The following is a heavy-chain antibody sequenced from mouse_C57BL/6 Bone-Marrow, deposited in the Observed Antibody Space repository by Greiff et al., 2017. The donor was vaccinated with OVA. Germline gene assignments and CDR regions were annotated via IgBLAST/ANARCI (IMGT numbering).Heavy chain of an antibody. J-gene: IGHJ2*01. D-gene: IGHD1-1*01. Sequence: EVQLVESGGGLVQPGGSLSLSCAASGFTFTDYYMSWVRQPPGKALEWLGFIRNKANGYTTEYSASVKGRFTISIDNSQSILYLQMNALRAEDSAIYYCASSYYYGSSYVCDYWGQGTTLTVSS. V-gene: IGHV7-3*01. CDR1: GFTFTDYY. CDR3: ASSYYYGSSYVCDY. CDR2: IRNKANGYTT.